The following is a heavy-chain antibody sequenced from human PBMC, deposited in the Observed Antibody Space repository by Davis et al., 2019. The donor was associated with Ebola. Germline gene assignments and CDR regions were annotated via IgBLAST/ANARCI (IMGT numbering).Heavy chain of an antibody. D-gene: IGHD3-3*01. CDR3: ARDLGVGGAFDV. J-gene: IGHJ3*01. CDR1: GLTSSGHY. CDR2: ISDSGDAE. Sequence: PGGSLRLSCVASGLTSSGHYVSWIRQAPGGGLEWISYISDSGDAEFYGDSVKGRFTIARDNAKNSVYLQMNSLRGDDTGLYYCARDLGVGGAFDVWCQGTMVTVSS. V-gene: IGHV3-11*01.